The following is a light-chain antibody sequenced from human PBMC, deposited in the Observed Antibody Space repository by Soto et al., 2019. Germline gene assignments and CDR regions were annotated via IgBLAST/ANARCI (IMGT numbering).Light chain of an antibody. J-gene: IGKJ1*01. Sequence: DIPMTQSPSSLSASVGDRVTITCRASQSISSYLNSYQQKPGKAPKLLIYAASSLQSGVPSRFSGSGSGTDFTLTISSLQPEDFATYYCQQSYSTPWTFGQGTKVEIK. CDR1: QSISSY. V-gene: IGKV1-39*01. CDR2: AAS. CDR3: QQSYSTPWT.